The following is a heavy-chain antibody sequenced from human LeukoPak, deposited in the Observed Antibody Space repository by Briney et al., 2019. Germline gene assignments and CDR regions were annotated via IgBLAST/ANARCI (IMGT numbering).Heavy chain of an antibody. Sequence: SETLSLTCAVSGYSISSDYYWGWIRQPPGNGLEGIGSNYHSGSSYYNHSLKSRVTMSVDTSRNQFSLTLTSVTAADTAVYYCARHPSEEQWPYYFDYWGQGTLVTVSS. J-gene: IGHJ4*02. V-gene: IGHV4-38-2*01. CDR3: ARHPSEEQWPYYFDY. D-gene: IGHD6-19*01. CDR1: GYSISSDYY. CDR2: NYHSGSS.